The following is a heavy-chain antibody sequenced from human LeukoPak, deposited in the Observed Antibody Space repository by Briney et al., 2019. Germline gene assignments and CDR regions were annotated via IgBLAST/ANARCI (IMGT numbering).Heavy chain of an antibody. V-gene: IGHV4-30-4*08. CDR3: AREAPSYYDFWSGQTGWGIDYYYMDV. CDR1: GGSISSGDYY. D-gene: IGHD3-3*01. CDR2: IYYSGST. Sequence: SETVSLTCTVSGGSISSGDYYWSWIRQPPGKGLEWIGYIYYSGSTYYNPSLKSRVTISVDTSKNQFSLKLSSVTAADTAVYYCAREAPSYYDFWSGQTGWGIDYYYMDVWGKGTTVTVSS. J-gene: IGHJ6*03.